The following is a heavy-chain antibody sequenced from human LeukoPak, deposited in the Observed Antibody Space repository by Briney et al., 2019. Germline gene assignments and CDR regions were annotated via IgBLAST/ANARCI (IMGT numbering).Heavy chain of an antibody. Sequence: GGSLRLSCAASGFTFSNAWMSWVRQAPGKGLEWDGRIKSRTDGGTTDYPAPVKGRFTISRDDSKNTLYLQMNSLKTEDTAVYYCTTDLVPDILTGYYEKEDYWGQGTLVTVSS. CDR2: IKSRTDGGTT. CDR1: GFTFSNAW. D-gene: IGHD3-9*01. V-gene: IGHV3-15*01. J-gene: IGHJ4*02. CDR3: TTDLVPDILTGYYEKEDY.